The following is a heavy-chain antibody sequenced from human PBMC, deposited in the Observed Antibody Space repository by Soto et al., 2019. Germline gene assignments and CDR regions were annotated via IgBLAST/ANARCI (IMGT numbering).Heavy chain of an antibody. CDR3: ARDRLNSNYYYYYGMDV. D-gene: IGHD1-1*01. Sequence: ASVKVSCKASGYTFTGYYMHWVRQAPGQGLEWMGWINPNSGGTNYAQKFQGRVTMTRDTSISTAYMELSRLRSDDTAVYYCARDRLNSNYYYYYGMDVWGQGTTVTVSS. V-gene: IGHV1-2*02. J-gene: IGHJ6*02. CDR1: GYTFTGYY. CDR2: INPNSGGT.